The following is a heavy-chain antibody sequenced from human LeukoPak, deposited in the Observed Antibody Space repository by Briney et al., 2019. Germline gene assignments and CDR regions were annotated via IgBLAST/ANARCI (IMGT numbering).Heavy chain of an antibody. J-gene: IGHJ3*02. D-gene: IGHD2-8*01. CDR3: ARGNGAFDI. CDR1: GVSISSGGYS. V-gene: IGHV4-30-2*01. Sequence: SQTLSLTCAVSGVSISSGGYSWSWIRQPKGKGLEWIVYIYHSGSTYYNPSLKSRVTISVYMSKNHFSLKLSSVTAADTAVYYCARGNGAFDIWGQGTMVTVSS. CDR2: IYHSGST.